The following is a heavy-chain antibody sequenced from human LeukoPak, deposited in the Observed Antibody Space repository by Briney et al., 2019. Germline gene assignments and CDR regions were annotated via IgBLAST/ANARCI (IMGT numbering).Heavy chain of an antibody. CDR3: ARGSGHYFDWWTYYYYGMDV. Sequence: SETLSLTCTVSGGSISSGGYYWSWIRQHPGKGLEWIGYIYHSGSTYYNPSLKSRVTLSVDTSKNQFSLKLSSVTAADTAVYYCARGSGHYFDWWTYYYYGMDVWGQGTTVTVSS. CDR2: IYHSGST. CDR1: GGSISSGGYY. V-gene: IGHV4-31*03. D-gene: IGHD3-9*01. J-gene: IGHJ6*02.